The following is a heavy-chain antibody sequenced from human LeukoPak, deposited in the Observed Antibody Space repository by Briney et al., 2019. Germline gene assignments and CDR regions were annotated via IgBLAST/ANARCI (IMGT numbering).Heavy chain of an antibody. CDR2: IKQDGSEK. CDR3: ARGRLGLDY. CDR1: RFTFSSYW. D-gene: IGHD5/OR15-5a*01. V-gene: IGHV3-7*04. J-gene: IGHJ4*02. Sequence: SGGSLRLSCAASRFTFSSYWMTWVRQAPGKGLEWVANIKQDGSEKYYVDSAKGRFTISRDNAKNSLYLQMNSLRAEDTAVYYCARGRLGLDYWGQGILVTVSS.